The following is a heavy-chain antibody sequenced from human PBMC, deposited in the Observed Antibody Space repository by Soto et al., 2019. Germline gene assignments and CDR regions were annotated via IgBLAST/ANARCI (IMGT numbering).Heavy chain of an antibody. Sequence: GGSLSLSCAASGFTFSSYAMSGFRQAPGKGLEWVSAISGSGGSTYYADSVKGRFTISRDNSKNTLYLQMNSLRAEDTDVYYCAKVKWLLLDSTFEYWGQGTPATV. CDR1: GFTFSSYA. D-gene: IGHD3-22*01. CDR3: AKVKWLLLDSTFEY. CDR2: ISGSGGST. V-gene: IGHV3-23*01. J-gene: IGHJ4*02.